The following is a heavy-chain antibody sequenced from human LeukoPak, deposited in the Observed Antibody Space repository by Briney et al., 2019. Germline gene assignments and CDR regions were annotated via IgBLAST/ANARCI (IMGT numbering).Heavy chain of an antibody. D-gene: IGHD6-19*01. V-gene: IGHV3-30*04. Sequence: GGSLRLSCAASGFTFRSFAMHWVRQAPGKGLEWVAVISFDGSDIYYTDSVKGRFTIARDNSKNKLYLQMNSLRVDDTAVYYCARLPAPSGWFYFDPWGQGTLVTVSS. CDR3: ARLPAPSGWFYFDP. J-gene: IGHJ5*02. CDR2: ISFDGSDI. CDR1: GFTFRSFA.